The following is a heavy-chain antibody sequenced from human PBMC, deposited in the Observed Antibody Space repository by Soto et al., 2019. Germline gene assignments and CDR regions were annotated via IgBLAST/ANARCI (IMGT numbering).Heavy chain of an antibody. CDR2: IIPIFGTA. J-gene: IGHJ6*02. V-gene: IGHV1-69*13. Sequence: SVKVSCKASGVTFSSYAISWVRQAPGQGLEWMGGIIPIFGTANYAQKFQGRVTITADESTSTAYMELSSLRSEDTAVYYCARVLLDPYCSSTSCYSASPSYYYYGMDVWGQGTTVTVSS. D-gene: IGHD2-2*02. CDR3: ARVLLDPYCSSTSCYSASPSYYYYGMDV. CDR1: GVTFSSYA.